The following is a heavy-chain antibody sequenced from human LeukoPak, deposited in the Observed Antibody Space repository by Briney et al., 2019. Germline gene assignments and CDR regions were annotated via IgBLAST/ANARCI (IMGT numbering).Heavy chain of an antibody. CDR1: GYRFTSYW. V-gene: IGHV5-51*01. CDR2: IYPGDSDT. D-gene: IGHD3-22*01. CDR3: ARLAYYYDSSGYLDY. J-gene: IGHJ4*02. Sequence: GESLKISCKGSGYRFTSYWIGWVRQMPGKGLEWMGIIYPGDSDTRYSPSFQGQVTISADKSISTAYLQWSSLKASDTAMYYCARLAYYYDSSGYLDYWGQGTLVTVSS.